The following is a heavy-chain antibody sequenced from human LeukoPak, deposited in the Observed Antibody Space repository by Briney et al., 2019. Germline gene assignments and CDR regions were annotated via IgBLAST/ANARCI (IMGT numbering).Heavy chain of an antibody. J-gene: IGHJ4*02. Sequence: ASVKVSCKASGYTFTSYDINWVRQATGQGLEWMGWINPNSGGTNYAQKFQGRVTMTRDTSISTAYMELSRLRSDDTAVYYCARESPIVVVPAAISLFDYWGQGTLVTVSS. CDR3: ARESPIVVVPAAISLFDY. CDR1: GYTFTSYD. D-gene: IGHD2-2*01. V-gene: IGHV1-2*02. CDR2: INPNSGGT.